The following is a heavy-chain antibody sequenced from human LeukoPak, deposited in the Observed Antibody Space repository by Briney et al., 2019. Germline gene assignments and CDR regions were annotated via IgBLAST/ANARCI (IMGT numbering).Heavy chain of an antibody. J-gene: IGHJ4*02. CDR1: GFTFTKYW. V-gene: IGHV3-7*01. CDR3: ARGMDCRSTSCYLDN. D-gene: IGHD2-2*01. Sequence: GGSLRLSCAASGFTFTKYWMTWVRQAPGKGLEWVANIKQDGSEKFYVDSVKGRFTISRDNAKNSLDLQINSLGAEDTAVYYCARGMDCRSTSCYLDNWGQGTLVTVSS. CDR2: IKQDGSEK.